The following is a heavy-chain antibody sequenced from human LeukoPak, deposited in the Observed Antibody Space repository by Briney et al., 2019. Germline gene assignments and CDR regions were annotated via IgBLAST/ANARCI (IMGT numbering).Heavy chain of an antibody. V-gene: IGHV4-34*01. D-gene: IGHD6-6*01. CDR2: INHSGST. Sequence: SEPLSLTCAVYGGSFSGHYWSWIRQPPGKGLEWIGEINHSGSTNYNPPLKSRVNISIDTSKNQSSLKLSSVTAADTAVYFCAREYTTSSTAFDIWGQGTMVTVSS. J-gene: IGHJ3*02. CDR1: GGSFSGHY. CDR3: AREYTTSSTAFDI.